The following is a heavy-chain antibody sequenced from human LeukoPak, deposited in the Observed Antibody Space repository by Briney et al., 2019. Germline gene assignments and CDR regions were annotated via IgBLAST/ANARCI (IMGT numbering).Heavy chain of an antibody. V-gene: IGHV4-30-2*01. CDR1: GGSISSGGYS. D-gene: IGHD4-17*01. CDR2: IYHSGST. Sequence: PSETLSLTCAVSGGSISSGGYSWSWIRQPPGKGLEWIGYIYHSGSTYYNPSLKSRVTISVGRSKNQFSLKLSSVTAADTAVYYCARSLRKGGFDYWGQGTLVTVSS. J-gene: IGHJ4*02. CDR3: ARSLRKGGFDY.